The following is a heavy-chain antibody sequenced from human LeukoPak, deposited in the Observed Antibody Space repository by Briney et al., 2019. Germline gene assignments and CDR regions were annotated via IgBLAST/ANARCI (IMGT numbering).Heavy chain of an antibody. J-gene: IGHJ4*02. CDR1: GFTFNSYT. V-gene: IGHV3-53*01. Sequence: GGSLRLSCAASGFTFNSYTMECVRQAPVKGLQWVSVINKDVNIYYADSVKGRFIISRDNSKNTLYLRMNSLRVEDTAVYFCARSFGGVINDWGQGTLVTVSS. CDR2: INKDVNI. CDR3: ARSFGGVIND. D-gene: IGHD3-16*01.